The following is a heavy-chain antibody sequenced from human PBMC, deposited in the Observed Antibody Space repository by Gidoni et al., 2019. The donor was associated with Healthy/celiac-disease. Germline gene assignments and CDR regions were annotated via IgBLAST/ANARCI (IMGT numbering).Heavy chain of an antibody. CDR1: GGSISSSHW. CDR2: IYHSGST. D-gene: IGHD1-26*01. V-gene: IGHV4-4*02. J-gene: IGHJ6*02. CDR3: ARVGKSGSNYYYYGMDV. Sequence: QVQLQESGPGLVQPSGTLSLTCAVSGGSISSSHWWSWVRQPPGKGLEWIGEIYHSGSTNYNPSLKSRVTISVDKSKNQFSLKLSSVTAADTAVYYCARVGKSGSNYYYYGMDVWGQGTTVTVSS.